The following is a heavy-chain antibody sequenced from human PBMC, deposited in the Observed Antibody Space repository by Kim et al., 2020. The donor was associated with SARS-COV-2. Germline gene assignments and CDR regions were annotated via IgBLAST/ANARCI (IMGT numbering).Heavy chain of an antibody. D-gene: IGHD2-2*02. J-gene: IGHJ4*02. Sequence: GGSLRRSCAASGFTFSIYSIDWVRRAPGKGLEWIMYISSTSRNIYYADSVKGRFTVSRDNAENSVYLQMDSLTDDDTAIYYCARVGASGYTVDYWGQGTPVTVSS. CDR3: ARVGASGYTVDY. CDR1: GFTFSIYS. V-gene: IGHV3-48*02. CDR2: ISSTSRNI.